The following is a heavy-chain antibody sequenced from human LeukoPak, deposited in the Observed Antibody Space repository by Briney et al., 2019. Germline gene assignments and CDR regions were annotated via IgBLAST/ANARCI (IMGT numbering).Heavy chain of an antibody. J-gene: IGHJ4*02. D-gene: IGHD3-10*01. Sequence: GGSLRLSCAASGFTFSSYAMSWVRQAPGKGLGWVSAISGSGGSTYYADSVKGRFTISRDNSKNTLYLQMNGLRAEDTAVYYCAKDLLWFGEGLDYWGQGTLVTVSS. CDR1: GFTFSSYA. V-gene: IGHV3-23*01. CDR2: ISGSGGST. CDR3: AKDLLWFGEGLDY.